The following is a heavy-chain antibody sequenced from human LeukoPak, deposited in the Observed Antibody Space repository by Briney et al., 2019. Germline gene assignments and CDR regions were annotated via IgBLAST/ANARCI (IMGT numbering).Heavy chain of an antibody. D-gene: IGHD4-11*01. Sequence: ASVKVSCKASGYTFTSYYMHWVRQAPGQGLEWMGIINPSGGSTSYAQKSQGRVTMTRDTSTSTVYMELSSLRSEDTAAYYCAREAQYENWFDPWGQGTLVTVSS. J-gene: IGHJ5*02. CDR2: INPSGGST. CDR3: AREAQYENWFDP. V-gene: IGHV1-46*01. CDR1: GYTFTSYY.